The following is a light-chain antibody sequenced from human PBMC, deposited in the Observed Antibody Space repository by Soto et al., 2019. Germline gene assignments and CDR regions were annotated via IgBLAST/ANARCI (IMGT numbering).Light chain of an antibody. V-gene: IGLV1-44*01. Sequence: QSVMTQPPSASGAPGQRVTISCSGSASNIGRDPVNWYQQVPGTAPKLLIYENNHRPSGVPDRFSGSKSGTSASLVISGLQSEDEAEYFCAGWDGTLKGFVFGNATKVTVL. J-gene: IGLJ1*01. CDR2: ENN. CDR3: AGWDGTLKGFV. CDR1: ASNIGRDP.